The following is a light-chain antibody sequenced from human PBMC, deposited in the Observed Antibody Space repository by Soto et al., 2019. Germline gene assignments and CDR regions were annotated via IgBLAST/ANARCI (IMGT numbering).Light chain of an antibody. Sequence: QSVLTQPASVSGSPGQSVTISCTGTSSDIGDYKYVSWYQQHPGKAPKLMIYEVNNRPSGVSHRFSGSKSGNTASLTISGLQAEDEADYYCSSYTSSITLVFGGGTQLTVL. J-gene: IGLJ7*01. CDR2: EVN. CDR1: SSDIGDYKY. V-gene: IGLV2-14*01. CDR3: SSYTSSITLV.